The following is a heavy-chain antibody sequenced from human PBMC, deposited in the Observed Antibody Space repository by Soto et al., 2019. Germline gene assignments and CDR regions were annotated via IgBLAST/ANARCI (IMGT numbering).Heavy chain of an antibody. CDR1: GYTFTGYY. D-gene: IGHD3-22*01. CDR2: INPNSGGT. J-gene: IGHJ2*01. V-gene: IGHV1-2*04. Sequence: ASVKVSCKASGYTFTGYYMHWVRQAPGQGLEWMGWINPNSGGTNYAQKFQGWVTMTRDTSISTANMELSRLRSDDTAVYYCARSRRPYDSSGYGNWYFDLWGRGTLVTVSS. CDR3: ARSRRPYDSSGYGNWYFDL.